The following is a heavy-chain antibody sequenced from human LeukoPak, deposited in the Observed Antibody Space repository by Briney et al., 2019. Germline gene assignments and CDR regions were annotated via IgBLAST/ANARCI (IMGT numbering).Heavy chain of an antibody. Sequence: SETLSLTCTVSGGSISSYYWSWIRRPAGKGLEWIGRIYTSGSTNYNPSLKSRVTMSVDTSKNQFSLKLSSVTAADTAVYYCARGVDFWSGYYSDNWFDPWGQGTLVTVSS. J-gene: IGHJ5*02. CDR3: ARGVDFWSGYYSDNWFDP. CDR2: IYTSGST. CDR1: GGSISSYY. V-gene: IGHV4-4*07. D-gene: IGHD3-3*01.